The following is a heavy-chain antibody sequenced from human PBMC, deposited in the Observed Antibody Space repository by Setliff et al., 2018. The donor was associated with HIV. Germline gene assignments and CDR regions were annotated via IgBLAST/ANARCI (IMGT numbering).Heavy chain of an antibody. CDR2: INHSVST. D-gene: IGHD2-2*01. CDR3: ARVGQLLLGDYFYMDV. J-gene: IGHJ6*03. V-gene: IGHV4-34*01. CDR1: GGSLSNYY. Sequence: SETLSLTCGVNGGSLSNYYWSWIRQSPGKGLEWIGEINHSVSTNYNPSLKSRVTMSVDKSKNQFSLWLTSVAAADTAVYYCARVGQLLLGDYFYMDVWGKGTSVTVSS.